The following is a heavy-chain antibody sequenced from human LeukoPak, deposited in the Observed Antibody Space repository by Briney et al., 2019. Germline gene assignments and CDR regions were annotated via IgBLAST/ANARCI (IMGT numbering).Heavy chain of an antibody. D-gene: IGHD6-13*01. Sequence: ASVKVSCKASGYTFTSYAMNWVRQAPGQGLEWMGWINPNSGGTNYAQKFQGWVTMTRDTSISTAYMELSRLRSDDTAVYYCARGSSSWSPIDYWGQGTLVTVSS. CDR1: GYTFTSYA. CDR2: INPNSGGT. CDR3: ARGSSSWSPIDY. V-gene: IGHV1-2*04. J-gene: IGHJ4*02.